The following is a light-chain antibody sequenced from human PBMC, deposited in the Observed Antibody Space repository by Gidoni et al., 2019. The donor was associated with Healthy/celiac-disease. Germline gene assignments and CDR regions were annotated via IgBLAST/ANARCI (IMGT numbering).Light chain of an antibody. CDR2: DAS. V-gene: IGKV3-11*01. CDR3: HQRSSWPPLT. J-gene: IGKJ4*01. CDR1: PSVSSS. Sequence: DIVLTQSPATLSLSPGDSATLSCRASPSVSSSLAWYQQKPGQAPRLLIYDASNRATGIPARFSGSGSGTAFTLTISSLEPEDFAVYYCHQRSSWPPLTFXGXTKVEIK.